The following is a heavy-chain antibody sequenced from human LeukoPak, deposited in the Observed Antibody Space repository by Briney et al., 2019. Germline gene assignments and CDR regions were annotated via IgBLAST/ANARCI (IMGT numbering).Heavy chain of an antibody. D-gene: IGHD4-17*01. CDR3: ARHGPSYGNFQP. J-gene: IGHJ1*01. CDR1: GGSINNYY. CDR2: IYYTGST. V-gene: IGHV4-59*08. Sequence: SETLSLTCSVSGGSINNYYWSWIRQPPGKGLEWIAYIYYTGSTSSNPSLKNRVTVSVDTSKNQFSLKLSSVTAADTAVYYCARHGPSYGNFQPWGQGTLVTVS.